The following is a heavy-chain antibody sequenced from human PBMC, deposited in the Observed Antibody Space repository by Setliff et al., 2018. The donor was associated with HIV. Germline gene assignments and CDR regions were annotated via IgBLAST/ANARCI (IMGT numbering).Heavy chain of an antibody. CDR3: ARVPVAGANWFDP. V-gene: IGHV4-39*01. Sequence: KTSETLSLTCTVSGVSVNSGGYYWNWIRQHPGKGLECIGHIYYSGTTYYNPSLKSRITISVDRSKNLFSLNLISVTAADQGVYYCARVPVAGANWFDPWGLGTLVTVSS. CDR1: GVSVNSGGYY. J-gene: IGHJ5*02. CDR2: IYYSGTT. D-gene: IGHD2-21*01.